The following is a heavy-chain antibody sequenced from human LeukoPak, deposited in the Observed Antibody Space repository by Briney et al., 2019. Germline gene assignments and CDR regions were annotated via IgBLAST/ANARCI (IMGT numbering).Heavy chain of an antibody. CDR1: GFTFSGSA. Sequence: GGSLRLSCAASGFTFSGSAMHWVRQASGKGLEWVGRIRSKANSYVPAYAASVKRRFTISRDDSKNTAYRQMNSRKTEDTAVYYCTSTRFWGQGALVGVSS. CDR2: IRSKANSYVP. CDR3: TSTRF. V-gene: IGHV3-73*01. J-gene: IGHJ4*02.